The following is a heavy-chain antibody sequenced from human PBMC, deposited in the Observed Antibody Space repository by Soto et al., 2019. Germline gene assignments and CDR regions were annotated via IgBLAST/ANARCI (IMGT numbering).Heavy chain of an antibody. CDR2: IYNSKTT. J-gene: IGHJ4*02. D-gene: IGHD4-17*01. Sequence: QVQLQESGPGLVKPSETLSLTCTVSGGSVNGGVYYWTWIRQSPGQGLEWIGYIYNSKTTNYKDLLRRRVTISVDTSKNQFSLRLTAVTAADTAVYYCARYHDFGDYGYFDYWCQGTLVTVSS. V-gene: IGHV4-61*08. CDR3: ARYHDFGDYGYFDY. CDR1: GGSVNGGVYY.